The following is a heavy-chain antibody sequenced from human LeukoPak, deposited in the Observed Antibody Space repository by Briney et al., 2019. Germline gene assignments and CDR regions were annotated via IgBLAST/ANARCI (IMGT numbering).Heavy chain of an antibody. CDR2: LYYYSGGT. J-gene: IGHJ6*03. V-gene: IGHV4-39*01. D-gene: IGHD2-2*01. CDR1: GDSITDSRYY. CDR3: ARSADSTSWYYYYYMDV. Sequence: SETLSLTCTVSGDSITDSRYYWGWIREPPGRGLEWIVSLYYYSGGTYYNPSLKSRVTISLDTSNNQFSLKRSSVTAADTAVYYCARSADSTSWYYYYYMDVWGKGTTVTVSS.